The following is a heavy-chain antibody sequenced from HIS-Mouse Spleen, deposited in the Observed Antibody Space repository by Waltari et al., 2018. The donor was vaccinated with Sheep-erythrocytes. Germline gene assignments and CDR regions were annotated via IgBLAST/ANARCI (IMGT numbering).Heavy chain of an antibody. Sequence: EVQLLESGGGLVQPGGSLRLSCAASGFTFSSYAMSWVRQAPGKGLEWVSAISGSGGSTYYADPVKGRFTITRDNAKNTQYLQMSSLRAEDTAVYYCSKQTLRRTYFDYWGQGTLVTVSS. V-gene: IGHV3-23*01. D-gene: IGHD4-17*01. CDR1: GFTFSSYA. J-gene: IGHJ4*02. CDR3: SKQTLRRTYFDY. CDR2: ISGSGGST.